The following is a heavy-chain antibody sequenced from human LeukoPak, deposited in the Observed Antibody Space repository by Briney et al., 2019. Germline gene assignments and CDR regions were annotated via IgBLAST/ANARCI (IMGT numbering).Heavy chain of an antibody. CDR1: GGTFSSYA. V-gene: IGHV1-69*05. D-gene: IGHD3-22*01. J-gene: IGHJ4*02. CDR3: ARRVGGYYHYFDY. Sequence: SVKVSCKASGGTFSSYAISWVRQAPGQGLEWMGGIIPIFGTGNYAQKFQGRVTITTAGSTSTTYMWLSRLRSEHTAVYYCARRVGGYYHYFDYWGQGTLVTVSS. CDR2: IIPIFGTG.